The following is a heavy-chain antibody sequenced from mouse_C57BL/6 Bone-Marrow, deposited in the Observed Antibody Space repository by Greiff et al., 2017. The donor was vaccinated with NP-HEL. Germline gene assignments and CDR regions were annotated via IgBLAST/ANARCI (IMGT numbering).Heavy chain of an antibody. Sequence: EVQRVESGGGLVQPGGSLSLSCAASGFTFTDYYMSWVRQPPGKALEWLGFIINKAHGYTTEYSASVKGRFTISRDNSQSILYLQMNALRAEDSATYYCGRYIGYFDVWGTGTTVTVSS. V-gene: IGHV7-3*01. J-gene: IGHJ1*03. CDR1: GFTFTDYY. CDR2: IINKAHGYTT. CDR3: GRYIGYFDV.